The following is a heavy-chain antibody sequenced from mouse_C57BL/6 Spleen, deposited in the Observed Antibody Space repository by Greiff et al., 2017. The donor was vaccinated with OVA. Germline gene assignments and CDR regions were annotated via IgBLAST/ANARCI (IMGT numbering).Heavy chain of an antibody. CDR3: ARQNYEVYYYAMDY. CDR1: GFTFSSYT. CDR2: ISGGGGNT. Sequence: EVKLVESGGGLVKPGGSLKLSCAASGFTFSSYTMSWVRQTPEKRLEWVATISGGGGNTYYPDSVKGRFTISRDNAKNTLYLQMSSLRSEDTALYYCARQNYEVYYYAMDYWGQGTSVTVSS. J-gene: IGHJ4*01. V-gene: IGHV5-9*01. D-gene: IGHD1-1*01.